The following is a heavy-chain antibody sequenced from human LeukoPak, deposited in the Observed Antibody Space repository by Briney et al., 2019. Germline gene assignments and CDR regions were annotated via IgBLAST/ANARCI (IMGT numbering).Heavy chain of an antibody. Sequence: PSETLSLTCAVYGGSFSGYYWSWIRQPPGKGLEWIGEINHSGSTNYNPSLKSRVTISVDTSKNQFSLELSSVTAADTAVYYCARGRSRYFDRWGRGTLVTVSS. V-gene: IGHV4-34*01. CDR3: ARGRSRYFDR. CDR2: INHSGST. CDR1: GGSFSGYY. J-gene: IGHJ2*01.